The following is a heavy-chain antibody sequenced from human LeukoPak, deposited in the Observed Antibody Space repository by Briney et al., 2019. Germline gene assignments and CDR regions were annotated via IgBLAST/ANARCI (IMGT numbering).Heavy chain of an antibody. Sequence: PGGSLRLSCAASGFTVSSNYMSWVRQAPGKGLEWVSVIYSGGSTYYADSVKGRFTISRDNSKNTLYLQMNSLRAEDTAVYYCANSDCSSTSCQQAFDIWGQGTMVTVSS. CDR1: GFTVSSNY. V-gene: IGHV3-53*01. CDR3: ANSDCSSTSCQQAFDI. J-gene: IGHJ3*02. CDR2: IYSGGST. D-gene: IGHD2-2*01.